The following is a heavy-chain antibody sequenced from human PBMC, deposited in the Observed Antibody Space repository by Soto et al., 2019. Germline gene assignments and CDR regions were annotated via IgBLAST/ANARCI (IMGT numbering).Heavy chain of an antibody. D-gene: IGHD5-18*01. V-gene: IGHV4-4*07. CDR3: ASEGTAMKFHY. Sequence: QVQLQESGPGLVKPSETLSLTCTVSGVSISNYYWTWIRQPAGKGLEWIGRIFPSGSTNYNPSLRGRVTMSVDTSKNLFSLKLSSVTAADTALYYCASEGTAMKFHYWGQGTLVTVSS. J-gene: IGHJ4*02. CDR1: GVSISNYY. CDR2: IFPSGST.